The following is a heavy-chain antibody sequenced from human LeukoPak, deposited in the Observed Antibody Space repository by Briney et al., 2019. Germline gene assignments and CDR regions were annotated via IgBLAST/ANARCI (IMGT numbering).Heavy chain of an antibody. CDR3: ATSTRGSGSYYNPFDY. CDR1: GGSISSSSYY. CDR2: IYYSGST. Sequence: SETLSLTCTVSGGSISSSSYYWGWIRQPPGKGLEWIGSIYYSGSTYYNPSLKSRVTISVDTSKNQFSLKLNSVTAADTAVYYCATSTRGSGSYYNPFDYWGQGTLVTVSS. V-gene: IGHV4-39*01. J-gene: IGHJ4*02. D-gene: IGHD3-10*01.